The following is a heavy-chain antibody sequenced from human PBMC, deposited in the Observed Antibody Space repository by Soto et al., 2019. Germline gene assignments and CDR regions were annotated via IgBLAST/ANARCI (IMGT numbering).Heavy chain of an antibody. D-gene: IGHD3-3*01. CDR1: PGTFSSYA. J-gene: IGHJ6*02. CDR2: IIPIFGTA. Sequence: SVKVSVKASPGTFSSYAISWVRQAPGQGLEWMGGIIPIFGTANYAQKFQGRVTITADESTSTAYMELSSLRSEDTAVYYCASPASDFWSGYPYGMDVWGQGTTVTVSS. V-gene: IGHV1-69*13. CDR3: ASPASDFWSGYPYGMDV.